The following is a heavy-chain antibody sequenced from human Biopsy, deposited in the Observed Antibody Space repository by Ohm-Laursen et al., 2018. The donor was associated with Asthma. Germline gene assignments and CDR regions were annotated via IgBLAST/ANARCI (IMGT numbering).Heavy chain of an antibody. V-gene: IGHV3-30*03. CDR1: GFTFSNYG. D-gene: IGHD2-8*01. CDR3: ARERAGVLGSYNGMDV. J-gene: IGHJ6*02. CDR2: VTYDGISQ. Sequence: SLRLSRTAAGFTFSNYGMHWVRQVAGKGLDWVAVVTYDGISQYYAESVKGRFTISRDNSRNTLNLQMNSVRPDDTAVYFCARERAGVLGSYNGMDVWGPGTTVSVSS.